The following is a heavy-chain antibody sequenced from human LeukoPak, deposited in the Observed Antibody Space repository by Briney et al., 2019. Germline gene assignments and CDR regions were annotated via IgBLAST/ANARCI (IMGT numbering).Heavy chain of an antibody. J-gene: IGHJ4*02. CDR2: ISYYASNK. D-gene: IGHD6-19*01. V-gene: IGHV3-30*18. CDR3: AKDRPDSSGWYGDC. Sequence: GGSLRLSCAASGFTFSSYSMNWVRQAPGEGLEWVAVISYYASNKYYADSVKGRFTISRDNSKNTLFLEMNSLRAEDTAMYYCAKDRPDSSGWYGDCWGQGTLVTVSS. CDR1: GFTFSSYS.